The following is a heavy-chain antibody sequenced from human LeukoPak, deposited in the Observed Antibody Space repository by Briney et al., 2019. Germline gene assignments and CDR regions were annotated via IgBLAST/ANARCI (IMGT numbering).Heavy chain of an antibody. CDR1: GGSISSYY. CDR2: IYYSGST. D-gene: IGHD1-26*01. V-gene: IGHV4-59*01. J-gene: IGHJ6*02. CDR3: ARVRELPGYYYYYGMDV. Sequence: SETLSLTCTVSGGSISSYYWSWIRQPSGKGLEWIGYIYYSGSTNYNPSLKSRVTISVDTSKNQFSLKLSSVTAADTAVYYCARVRELPGYYYYYGMDVWGQGTTVTVSS.